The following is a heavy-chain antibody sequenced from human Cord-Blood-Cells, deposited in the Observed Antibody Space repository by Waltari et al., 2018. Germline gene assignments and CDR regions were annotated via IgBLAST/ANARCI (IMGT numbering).Heavy chain of an antibody. Sequence: QVQLQESGPGLVKPSGTLSLTCAVSGGSISSSNWWRWVRQPPGKGLEWIGEIYHSGSPHYNPSLKSRVTISVDKSKNQFSLKLSSVTAADTAVYYCARDRDYYGSGRSFDYWGQGTLVTVSS. CDR3: ARDRDYYGSGRSFDY. CDR2: IYHSGSP. V-gene: IGHV4-4*02. D-gene: IGHD3-10*01. CDR1: GGSISSSNW. J-gene: IGHJ4*02.